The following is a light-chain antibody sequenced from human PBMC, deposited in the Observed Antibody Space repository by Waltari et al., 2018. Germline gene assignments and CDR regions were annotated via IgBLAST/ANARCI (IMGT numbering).Light chain of an antibody. Sequence: EIVLTHSPATLSLSAGERATVSCMVSQRVSSYLAWYQQKPGQAPRLLIYDASNRATGIPARFSGWGSGTDFTLTISSLEPEDVAVYYGQQRSNWPPKTFGQGTKVEIK. CDR3: QQRSNWPPKT. J-gene: IGKJ1*01. V-gene: IGKV3-11*01. CDR2: DAS. CDR1: QRVSSY.